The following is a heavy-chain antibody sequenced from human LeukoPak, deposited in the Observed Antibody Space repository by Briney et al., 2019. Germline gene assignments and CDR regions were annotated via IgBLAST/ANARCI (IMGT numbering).Heavy chain of an antibody. V-gene: IGHV4-59*01. CDR3: ARVGEDSSGWPYYFDY. CDR2: IYYSGST. D-gene: IGHD6-19*01. J-gene: IGHJ4*02. Sequence: SETLSLTCTGSGGSISSYCWSWIRQPPGKGLEWIGCIYYSGSTNYNPSLKSRVTISVDTSKNQFSLKLSSVTAADTAVYYCARVGEDSSGWPYYFDYWGQGTLVTVSS. CDR1: GGSISSYC.